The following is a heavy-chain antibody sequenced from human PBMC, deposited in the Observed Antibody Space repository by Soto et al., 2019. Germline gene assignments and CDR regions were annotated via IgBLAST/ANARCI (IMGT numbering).Heavy chain of an antibody. CDR2: IYYSGST. V-gene: IGHV4-59*01. CDR1: GGSIISYY. CDR3: AREHPGDYGHYYVY. D-gene: IGHD4-17*01. J-gene: IGHJ4*02. Sequence: PSETLSLTCTVSGGSIISYYWSWIRQPPGKGLEWIGYIYYSGSTNYNPSLKSRVTISVDTSKNQFSLNLSSLTAAVTDVYLCAREHPGDYGHYYVYWGQGTQGIGS.